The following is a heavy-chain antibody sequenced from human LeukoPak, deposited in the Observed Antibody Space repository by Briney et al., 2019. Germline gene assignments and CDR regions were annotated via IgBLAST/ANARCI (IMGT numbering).Heavy chain of an antibody. Sequence: GASVKVSCKASGYTFTGYYMHWVRQAPGRGLEWMGWINPNSGGTNYAQKFQGRVTMTRDTSISTAYMELSRLRSDDTAVYYCARGSAMVRGTTRDWGQGTLVTVSS. D-gene: IGHD3-10*01. CDR1: GYTFTGYY. CDR2: INPNSGGT. J-gene: IGHJ4*02. CDR3: ARGSAMVRGTTRD. V-gene: IGHV1-2*02.